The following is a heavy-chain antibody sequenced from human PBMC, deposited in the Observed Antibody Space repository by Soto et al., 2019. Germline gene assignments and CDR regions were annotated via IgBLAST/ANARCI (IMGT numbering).Heavy chain of an antibody. J-gene: IGHJ6*02. CDR1: AGSISRYY. CDR2: IYPSGRT. D-gene: IGHD2-15*01. CDR3: ARSTVVDGYFYGMDD. V-gene: IGHV4-4*07. Sequence: SDTLSLTFTVSAGSISRYYWTCILPPAGKGLEWIGRIYPSGRTNYNPSLKSRVTMSVDTSKKQFSLQWSSLKAPDTAMYYCARSTVVDGYFYGMDDCGQGTTVTVS.